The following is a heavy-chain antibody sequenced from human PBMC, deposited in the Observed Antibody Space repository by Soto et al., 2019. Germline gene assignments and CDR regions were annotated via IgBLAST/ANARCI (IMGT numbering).Heavy chain of an antibody. CDR2: ISNSGIT. CDR3: ARENYYKMDV. Sequence: QVQLVESGGGLVKPGGSLRLSCAASGFIFSDYYMTGIRQSPGKGLEWISYISNSGITNYADSVKGRFTISRDNAKNSLYLQMDSLGAEDTAVYYCARENYYKMDVWGQGTTVTVSS. J-gene: IGHJ6*02. V-gene: IGHV3-11*05. CDR1: GFIFSDYY.